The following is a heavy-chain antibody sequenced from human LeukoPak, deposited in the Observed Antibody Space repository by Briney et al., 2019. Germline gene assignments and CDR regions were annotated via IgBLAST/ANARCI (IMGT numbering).Heavy chain of an antibody. V-gene: IGHV1-8*01. D-gene: IGHD2-8*02. J-gene: IGHJ6*02. CDR3: ATATSGAKYGMDV. Sequence: ASVKVSCKAFGSTFTGLDINWVRQATGQGLEWMGWMDPNSGNTGYAQKFQDRFTMTRNTSISIVYMEVSSLRSEDTAMYYCATATSGAKYGMDVWGQGTTVTVSS. CDR2: MDPNSGNT. CDR1: GSTFTGLD.